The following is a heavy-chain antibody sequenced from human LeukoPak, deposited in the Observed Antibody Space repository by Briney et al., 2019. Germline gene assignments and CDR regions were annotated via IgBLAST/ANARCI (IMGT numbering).Heavy chain of an antibody. CDR3: ARAYYDFWSGYQFDY. V-gene: IGHV4-39*07. Sequence: SETLSLTCTVSGGSISSSPYYWSWIRQPPGKGLEWIGEINHSGSTNYNPSLKSRVTISVDTSKNQFSLKLSSVTAADTAVYYCARAYYDFWSGYQFDYWGQGTLVTVSS. CDR1: GGSISSSPYY. J-gene: IGHJ4*02. D-gene: IGHD3-3*01. CDR2: INHSGST.